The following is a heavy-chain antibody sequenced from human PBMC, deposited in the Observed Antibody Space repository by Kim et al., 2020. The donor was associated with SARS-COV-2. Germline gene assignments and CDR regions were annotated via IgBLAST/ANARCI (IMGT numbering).Heavy chain of an antibody. CDR2: ISGSGESA. V-gene: IGHV3-23*01. CDR1: GFTFRNYA. J-gene: IGHJ5*02. Sequence: GGSLRLSCAASGFTFRNYALSWVRQAPGKGPEWVAAISGSGESAYYADSVQGRFTIIRENSRNSVHLQMNSLRADDTAVYYCVKDEADWLFFFDPWGQGILATASS. D-gene: IGHD3-9*01. CDR3: VKDEADWLFFFDP.